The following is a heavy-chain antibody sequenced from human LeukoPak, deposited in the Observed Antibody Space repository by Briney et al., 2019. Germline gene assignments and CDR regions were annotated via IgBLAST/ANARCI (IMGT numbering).Heavy chain of an antibody. CDR3: ARYDGGSGPFDY. V-gene: IGHV3-53*01. CDR2: LYNGGNT. J-gene: IGHJ4*02. CDR1: GFTVSSNY. D-gene: IGHD3-10*01. Sequence: PGGSLRLSCAVSGFTVSSNYMSWARQAPGKGLEWVSVLYNGGNTYYADSVKGRFTVSRDNSKNTLYLQMISLRAEDTAVYYCARYDGGSGPFDYWGQGTLVTVSS.